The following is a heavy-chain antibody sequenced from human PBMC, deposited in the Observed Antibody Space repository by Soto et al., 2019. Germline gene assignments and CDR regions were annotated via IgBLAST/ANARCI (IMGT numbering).Heavy chain of an antibody. D-gene: IGHD6-19*01. CDR3: ARDPRVAVAPTFDY. J-gene: IGHJ4*02. CDR1: GFTFSSYS. CDR2: ISSSSSYI. V-gene: IGHV3-21*01. Sequence: EVQLVESGGGLVKPGGSLRLSCAASGFTFSSYSMNWVRQAPGKGLEWVSSISSSSSYIYYADSVKGRFTISRDNAKNLLYLQMNSLRAEDTAVYYCARDPRVAVAPTFDYWGQGTLVTVSS.